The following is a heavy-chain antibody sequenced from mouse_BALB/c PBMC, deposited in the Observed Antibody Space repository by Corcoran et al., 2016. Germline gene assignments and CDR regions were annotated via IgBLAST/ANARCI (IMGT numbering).Heavy chain of an antibody. Sequence: QVQLQQSGAELMKPGASVKISCKATGYTFSSYWIHWVKQRPGDGLEWIGEILPDSGSTNYNEKFKEKATFTADTSSNTAYMQFSSLTSEDSAVYYCASHCGAYWGEATLITVSA. V-gene: IGHV1-9*01. CDR1: GYTFSSYW. J-gene: IGHJ3*01. CDR2: ILPDSGST. CDR3: ASHCGAY. D-gene: IGHD1-2*01.